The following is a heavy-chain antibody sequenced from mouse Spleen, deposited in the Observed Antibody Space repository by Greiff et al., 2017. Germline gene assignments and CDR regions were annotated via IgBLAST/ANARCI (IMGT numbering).Heavy chain of an antibody. D-gene: IGHD2-1*01. J-gene: IGHJ2*01. CDR2: IWSGGST. Sequence: VQLQQSGPGLVQPSQSLSITCTVSGFSLTSYGVHWVRQSPGKGLEWLGVIWSGGSTDYNAAFISRLSISKDNSKSQVFFKMNSLQADDTAIYYCARNSDYGNYDYFDYWGQGTTLTVSS. CDR1: GFSLTSYG. V-gene: IGHV2-2*01. CDR3: ARNSDYGNYDYFDY.